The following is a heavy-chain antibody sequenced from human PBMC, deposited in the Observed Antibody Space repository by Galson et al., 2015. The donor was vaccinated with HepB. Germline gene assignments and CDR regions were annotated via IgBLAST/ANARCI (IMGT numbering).Heavy chain of an antibody. D-gene: IGHD4-11*01. CDR3: ARDYSGYYYYYGMDV. V-gene: IGHV3-30-3*01. CDR2: ISYDGSNK. J-gene: IGHJ6*02. CDR1: GFTFSSYA. Sequence: SLRLSCAASGFTFSSYAMHWVRQAPGKGLEWVAVISYDGSNKYYADSVKGRFTISGDNSKNTLYLQMNSLRAEDTAVYYCARDYSGYYYYYGMDVWGQGTTVTVSS.